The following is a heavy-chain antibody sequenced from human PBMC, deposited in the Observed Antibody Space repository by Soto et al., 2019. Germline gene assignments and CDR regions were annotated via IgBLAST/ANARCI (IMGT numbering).Heavy chain of an antibody. CDR1: GFTFSLFA. V-gene: IGHV3-23*01. D-gene: IGHD6-19*01. J-gene: IGHJ4*02. CDR2: LSARGGST. CDR3: AKVGFAMADPYYFDS. Sequence: EVQLLESGGTLLQPGGSLRLSCAASGFTFSLFAMGWVRQAPGKGLEWVSALSARGGSTFYTDSVRGRCTISRDNSKNTLYLQMNSLRAEDTAVYYCAKVGFAMADPYYFDSWGQGTLVTVSS.